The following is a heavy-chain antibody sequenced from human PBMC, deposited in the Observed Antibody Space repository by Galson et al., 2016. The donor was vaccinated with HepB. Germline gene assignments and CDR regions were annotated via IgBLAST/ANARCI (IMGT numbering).Heavy chain of an antibody. CDR1: ESTFSSYG. Sequence: SLRLSCAASESTFSSYGMNWVRQAPGKGLEWVSAISGSGGGTYTYYADSVKGRFTISRDYSRNTLYLQMNSLRAEDTALYYCAKVEDRDSSYYMDVWGKGTTVTVSS. J-gene: IGHJ6*03. CDR2: ISGSGGGTYT. V-gene: IGHV3-23*01. D-gene: IGHD5-24*01. CDR3: AKVEDRDSSYYMDV.